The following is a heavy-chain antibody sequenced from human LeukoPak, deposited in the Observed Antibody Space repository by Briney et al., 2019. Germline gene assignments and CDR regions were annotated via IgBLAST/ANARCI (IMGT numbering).Heavy chain of an antibody. CDR2: ISGSGNTI. CDR3: TELHYYASRY. D-gene: IGHD3-10*01. V-gene: IGHV3-11*01. CDR1: GFTFSDSY. J-gene: IGHJ4*02. Sequence: GGSLRLSCAASGFTFSDSYMSWTRQAPGRGLEWVSYISGSGNTIYYADSVKGRFTISRDNAKNSLYLQMNSLRAEDTAVYYCTELHYYASRYWGQGTLVTVPS.